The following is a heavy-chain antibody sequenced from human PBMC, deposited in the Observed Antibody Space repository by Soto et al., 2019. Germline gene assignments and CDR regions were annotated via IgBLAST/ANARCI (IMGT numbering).Heavy chain of an antibody. CDR1: GGSIDKSTYY. Sequence: SETLSLTCTVSGGSIDKSTYYWCWIRQPPGKALEWIGSIYYSGSTYYYPSFKSRVTISVDTSRNQFSLKLSSVTAADTAVYYCARHHESSWYGYWGQGTLVTVSS. CDR2: IYYSGST. V-gene: IGHV4-39*01. J-gene: IGHJ4*02. D-gene: IGHD6-19*01. CDR3: ARHHESSWYGY.